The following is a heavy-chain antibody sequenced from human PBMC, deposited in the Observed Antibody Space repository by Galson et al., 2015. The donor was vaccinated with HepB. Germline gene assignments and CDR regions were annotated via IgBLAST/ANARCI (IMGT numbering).Heavy chain of an antibody. CDR1: GFTFKNYV. D-gene: IGHD6-19*01. Sequence: SLRLSCAASGFTFKNYVMSWGRQAPGNGLEWVSSISGSGRSTYYADSVKGRFTISRDTSKNILYLQMNSLSAEDTAVSYCAKGSIIAVADSPNFDYWGQGTLVAVSS. CDR2: ISGSGRST. CDR3: AKGSIIAVADSPNFDY. V-gene: IGHV3-23*01. J-gene: IGHJ4*02.